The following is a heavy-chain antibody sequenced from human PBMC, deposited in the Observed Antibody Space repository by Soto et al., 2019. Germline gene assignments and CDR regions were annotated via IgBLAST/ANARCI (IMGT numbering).Heavy chain of an antibody. D-gene: IGHD2-15*01. CDR1: GFTFSSYA. Sequence: PGGSLRLSCAASGFTFSSYAMHWVRQAPGKGLEYVSAISSNGGSTYYANSVKGRFTISRDNSKNTLYLQMGSLRAEDMAVYYCARGPPYSFDFWGQGTLVTLSS. CDR3: ARGPPYSFDF. V-gene: IGHV3-64*01. J-gene: IGHJ4*02. CDR2: ISSNGGST.